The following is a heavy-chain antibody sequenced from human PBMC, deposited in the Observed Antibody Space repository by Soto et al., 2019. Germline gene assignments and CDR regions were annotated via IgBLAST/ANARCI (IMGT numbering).Heavy chain of an antibody. Sequence: QVQLVESGGGVVQPGESLRLSCAGSGFTFSSYGMDWVRQAPGKGLEWVAVISYDGSNKYYVDSVKGRFTISRGNSKNTLYLQMNSLRAEDTAVYYCAKDRMGAGIRGYFDYWGQGMLVTVSS. J-gene: IGHJ4*02. CDR2: ISYDGSNK. CDR3: AKDRMGAGIRGYFDY. D-gene: IGHD3-10*01. V-gene: IGHV3-30*18. CDR1: GFTFSSYG.